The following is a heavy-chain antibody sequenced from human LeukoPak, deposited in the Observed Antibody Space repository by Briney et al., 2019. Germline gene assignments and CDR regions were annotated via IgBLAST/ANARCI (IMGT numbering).Heavy chain of an antibody. CDR3: ASPYCSSTSCYSQAAFDI. CDR1: GYTFTGYY. CDR2: INPNSGGT. J-gene: IGHJ3*02. D-gene: IGHD2-2*02. V-gene: IGHV1-2*02. Sequence: GESLKVSCKASGYTFTGYYMHWVRQAPGQGLEWMGWINPNSGGTNYAQKFQGRVTMTRDTSISTAYMELSRLRSDDTAVYYCASPYCSSTSCYSQAAFDIWGQGTMVTVSS.